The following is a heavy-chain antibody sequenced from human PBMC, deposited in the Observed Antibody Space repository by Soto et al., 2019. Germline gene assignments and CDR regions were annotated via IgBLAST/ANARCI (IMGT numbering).Heavy chain of an antibody. J-gene: IGHJ3*02. V-gene: IGHV1-69*04. D-gene: IGHD4-17*01. CDR1: GGTFSSYP. CDR3: AREPWATVTIPNAFDI. CDR2: IIPILGIA. Sequence: ASVKVSCKASGGTFSSYPISWVRQAPGQGLEWMGRIIPILGIANYAQKFQGRVTITADRSTSPPYMELSSLRSEETAVYYCAREPWATVTIPNAFDIWGQGTMVTVSS.